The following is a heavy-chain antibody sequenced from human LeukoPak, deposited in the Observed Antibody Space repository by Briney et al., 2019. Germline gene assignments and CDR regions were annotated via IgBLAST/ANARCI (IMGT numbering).Heavy chain of an antibody. V-gene: IGHV4-59*01. CDR3: ARESPRPFYDFWSGYYTYYFDY. Sequence: SETLSLTCTVSGGSISSYYWSWIRQPPGKGLEWIGYIYCSGSTNYNPSLKSRVTISVDTSKNQFSLKLSSVTAADTAVYYCARESPRPFYDFWSGYYTYYFDYWGQGTLVTVSS. J-gene: IGHJ4*02. CDR1: GGSISSYY. CDR2: IYCSGST. D-gene: IGHD3-3*01.